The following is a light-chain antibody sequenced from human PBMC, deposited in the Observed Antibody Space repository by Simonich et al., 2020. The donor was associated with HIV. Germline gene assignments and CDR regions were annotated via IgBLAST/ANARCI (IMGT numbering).Light chain of an antibody. Sequence: EIVMTQSPVTLSVSPGERATLSCRVSQSVSNTLAWYQQKPGQAPSVLIYGASTRATGVPDRFSGSGSGTEFSLTISSLQSEDSAVYYCQQYNKWPLTFGGGTKVEIK. CDR1: QSVSNT. J-gene: IGKJ4*01. V-gene: IGKV3-15*01. CDR2: GAS. CDR3: QQYNKWPLT.